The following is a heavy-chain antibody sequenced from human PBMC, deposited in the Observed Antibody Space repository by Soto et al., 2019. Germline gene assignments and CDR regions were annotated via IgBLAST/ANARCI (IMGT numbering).Heavy chain of an antibody. J-gene: IGHJ3*02. CDR2: INPATGAA. CDR1: GYPVTAYY. Sequence: QLHLVQSGAVVKKPGASVTVSCSASGYPVTAYYMHWVRQAPGRGLEWMGGINPATGAAKHTQTFQGRVTMTRATSTSTVLMELSGLTSEDTAVFYCARGGGVGVAGSAAFDMWGQGTLVTVSS. V-gene: IGHV1-2*02. CDR3: ARGGGVGVAGSAAFDM. D-gene: IGHD3-3*01.